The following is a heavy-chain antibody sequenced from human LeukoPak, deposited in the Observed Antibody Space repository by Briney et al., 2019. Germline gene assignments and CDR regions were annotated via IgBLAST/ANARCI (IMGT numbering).Heavy chain of an antibody. CDR3: ARQRVGAFDY. D-gene: IGHD1-26*01. J-gene: IGHJ4*01. V-gene: IGHV5-51*01. CDR1: GYSFTNYW. CDR2: IYPGDSDT. Sequence: RGDSLKISCKGSGYSFTNYWIGWVRQMPGKGLEWMGIIYPGDSDTTYSPSFQGQITISADKSISTAYLQWSSLKASDTAIYYCARQRVGAFDYWGQGTLVTVSS.